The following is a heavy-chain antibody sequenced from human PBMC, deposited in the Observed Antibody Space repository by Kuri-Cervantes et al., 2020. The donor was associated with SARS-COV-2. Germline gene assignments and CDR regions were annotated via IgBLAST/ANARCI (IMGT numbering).Heavy chain of an antibody. J-gene: IGHJ3*02. CDR1: GFTFSSYA. CDR3: AKDRAAAGHDAFDI. CDR2: ISYDGSNK. Sequence: GGSLRLSCAASGFTFSSYAMHWVRQAPGKGLEWVAVISYDGSNKYYADSVKGRFTISRDNSKNTLYLQMNSLRAEDTAVYYCAKDRAAAGHDAFDIWGQGTMVTVSS. D-gene: IGHD6-13*01. V-gene: IGHV3-30*01.